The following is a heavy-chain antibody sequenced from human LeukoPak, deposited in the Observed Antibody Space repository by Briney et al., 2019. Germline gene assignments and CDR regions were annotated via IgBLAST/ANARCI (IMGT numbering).Heavy chain of an antibody. D-gene: IGHD3-3*01. V-gene: IGHV3-23*01. CDR1: GFTFSSYA. J-gene: IGHJ3*02. Sequence: GGSLRLSCAASGFTFSSYAMSWVRQAPGKGLEWVSAISGSGGSTYYADSVKGRFTISRDNSKNTLYLQMNSLRAEDTAVYYCANHRPGITIFGVVTSEDAFDIWGQGTMVTVSS. CDR3: ANHRPGITIFGVVTSEDAFDI. CDR2: ISGSGGST.